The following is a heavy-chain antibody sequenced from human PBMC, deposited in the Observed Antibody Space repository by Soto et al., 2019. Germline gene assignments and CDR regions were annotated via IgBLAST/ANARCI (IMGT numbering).Heavy chain of an antibody. D-gene: IGHD2-2*01. CDR2: ISYDGSNK. CDR1: GFTFSSYG. J-gene: IGHJ6*02. Sequence: GGSLRLSCAASGFTFSSYGMHWVRQAPGKGLEWVAVISYDGSNKYYADSVKGRFTISRDNSKNTLYLQMNSLRAEDTAVYYCAKDQPGNYYYGMDVWGQGTTVTAP. V-gene: IGHV3-30*18. CDR3: AKDQPGNYYYGMDV.